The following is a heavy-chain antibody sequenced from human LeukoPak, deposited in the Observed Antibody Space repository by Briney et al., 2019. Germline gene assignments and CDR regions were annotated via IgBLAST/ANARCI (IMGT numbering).Heavy chain of an antibody. CDR1: GFTFSSYW. Sequence: GGSLRLSCAASGFTFSSYWMHWVRQAPGKGLVWVSRINSDGSSTGYADSVKGRFTISRDNAKNTLYLQMNSLRAEDTAVYYCARETGRGSSWSYYYYYYMDVWGKGTTVTVSS. D-gene: IGHD6-13*01. CDR2: INSDGSST. V-gene: IGHV3-74*01. J-gene: IGHJ6*03. CDR3: ARETGRGSSWSYYYYYYMDV.